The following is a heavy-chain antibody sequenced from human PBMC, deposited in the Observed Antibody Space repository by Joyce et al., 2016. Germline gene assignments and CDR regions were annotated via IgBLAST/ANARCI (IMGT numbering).Heavy chain of an antibody. CDR3: ARKKYYGSGSYYKYYYYAMDV. CDR2: ISRSSRTI. CDR1: GFIFWNYT. J-gene: IGHJ6*02. V-gene: IGHV3-48*04. D-gene: IGHD3-10*01. Sequence: EVQLVESGGGLVQPGGSLRLSCAAAGFIFWNYTMKWVRQSPGEGLDWVSHISRSSRTIYYADSVKGRFTISRDNAKNSLYLQMNSLRAEDTAVYYCARKKYYGSGSYYKYYYYAMDVWGQGTTVTVSS.